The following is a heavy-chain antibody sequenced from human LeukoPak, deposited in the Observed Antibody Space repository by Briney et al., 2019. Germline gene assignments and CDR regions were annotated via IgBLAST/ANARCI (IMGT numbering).Heavy chain of an antibody. D-gene: IGHD3-9*01. Sequence: PGGSLRLSCAASGFTFDDYAMHWVRQAPGKGLEWVSGISWNSGRIGYADSVKGRFTISRDNAKNSLYLQMNSLRAEDTALYYCAKDGQHFDILTEWGQGTLVTVSS. CDR3: AKDGQHFDILTE. CDR1: GFTFDDYA. J-gene: IGHJ4*02. CDR2: ISWNSGRI. V-gene: IGHV3-9*01.